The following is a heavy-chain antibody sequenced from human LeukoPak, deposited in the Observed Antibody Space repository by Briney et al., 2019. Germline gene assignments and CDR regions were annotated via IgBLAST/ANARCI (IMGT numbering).Heavy chain of an antibody. CDR1: GYTFKSYG. V-gene: IGHV1-18*01. J-gene: IGHJ4*02. CDR2: ISIYNGKT. D-gene: IGHD3-10*01. Sequence: ASVKVSCKASGYTFKSYGITWVRQAPRQGLEWMGWISIYNGKTNYVEKLRGRVTMTADTSTSTAFMELSGLRSDDTAVYYCAKVISVASGKYYFDYWGQGTLVTVSS. CDR3: AKVISVASGKYYFDY.